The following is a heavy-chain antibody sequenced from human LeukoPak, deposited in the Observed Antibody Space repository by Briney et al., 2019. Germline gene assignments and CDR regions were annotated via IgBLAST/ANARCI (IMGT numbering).Heavy chain of an antibody. CDR2: ISHEGTNK. CDR3: ARAPAMYYYDSSGYHPDAFDI. D-gene: IGHD3-22*01. V-gene: IGHV3-30-3*01. Sequence: PGGSLRLSCAASGFTFSNYAMHWVRQAPGKGLEWVAVISHEGTNKYYADSVKGRFTISRDNSKNTLYLQMNSLRAEDTAIYHCARAPAMYYYDSSGYHPDAFDIWGQGTMVTVSS. J-gene: IGHJ3*02. CDR1: GFTFSNYA.